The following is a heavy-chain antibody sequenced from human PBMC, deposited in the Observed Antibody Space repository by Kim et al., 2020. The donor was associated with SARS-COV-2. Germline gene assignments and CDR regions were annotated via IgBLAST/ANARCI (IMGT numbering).Heavy chain of an antibody. J-gene: IGHJ4*02. CDR1: GSTFSASW. V-gene: IGHV3-7*01. CDR2: INANGGQK. CDR3: ARPGIRSVDY. D-gene: IGHD1-1*01. Sequence: GGSLRLSCAASGSTFSASWMNWVRQSPGKGLEWVAHINANGGQKSYVDSVKGRFTISRDNAKNSLYLQLNSLRAEDSAVYYCARPGIRSVDYWGQGTLVT.